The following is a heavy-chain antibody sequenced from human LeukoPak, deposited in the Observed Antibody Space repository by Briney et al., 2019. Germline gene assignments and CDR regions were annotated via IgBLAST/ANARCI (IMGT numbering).Heavy chain of an antibody. CDR3: ARDTTARYLDY. J-gene: IGHJ4*02. CDR2: IWYDGSNQ. Sequence: HPGGSLRLSCAASGFIFRSHGMHWVRQAPGKGLEWVAVIWYDGSNQYYADPVKGRFTISRDNSKNMVFLQMNSLRDEDTAVYYCARDTTARYLDYWGQGTLVTVSS. V-gene: IGHV3-33*01. D-gene: IGHD1-1*01. CDR1: GFIFRSHG.